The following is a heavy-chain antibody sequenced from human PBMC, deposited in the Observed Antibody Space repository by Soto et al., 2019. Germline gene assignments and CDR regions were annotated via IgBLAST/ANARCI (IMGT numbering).Heavy chain of an antibody. J-gene: IGHJ5*02. CDR1: GGSISSGGYY. CDR2: IYYSGST. D-gene: IGHD1-1*01. V-gene: IGHV4-31*03. Sequence: QVQLQESGPGLVKPSQTLSLTCTVSGGSISSGGYYWSWIRQHPGKGLEWIGYIYYSGSTYYNPSLKSRVTISVDTSKNQFSLKLSSVTAADTAVYYCTRREKQLNWFDPWGQGTLVTVSS. CDR3: TRREKQLNWFDP.